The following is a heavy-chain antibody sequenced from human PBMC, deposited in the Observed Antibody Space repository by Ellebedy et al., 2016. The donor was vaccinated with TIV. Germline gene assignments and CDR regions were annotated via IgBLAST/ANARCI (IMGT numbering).Heavy chain of an antibody. V-gene: IGHV3-21*01. CDR1: GFTFNTHS. CDR2: ISSSGSYI. Sequence: PGGSLRLSCAASGFTFNTHSMTWVRQAPGKGLEWVSSISSSGSYIYYTDSVKGRFTLSRDNAKNSVYLQMNSLRAEDTAVYYCARTQRARSGYDAFDIWGQGTMVTVSS. J-gene: IGHJ3*02. CDR3: ARTQRARSGYDAFDI. D-gene: IGHD3-22*01.